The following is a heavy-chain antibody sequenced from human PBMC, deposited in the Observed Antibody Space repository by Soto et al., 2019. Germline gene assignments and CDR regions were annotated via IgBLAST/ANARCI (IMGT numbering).Heavy chain of an antibody. CDR3: ATSYDSGFDP. CDR1: GYTFTSYG. Sequence: QVQLVQSGAEVKKPGASVMVSCKASGYTFTSYGISWIRQAPGQGLEWMGWINATNGNTDYAQNFQGRVTMTTDTSTSTAYMELRSLRSDDTAVYYCATSYDSGFDPWGQGTLVSVSS. CDR2: INATNGNT. V-gene: IGHV1-18*04. J-gene: IGHJ5*02. D-gene: IGHD5-12*01.